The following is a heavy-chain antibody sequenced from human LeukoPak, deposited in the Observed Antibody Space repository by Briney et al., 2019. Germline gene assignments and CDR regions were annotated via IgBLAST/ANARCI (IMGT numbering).Heavy chain of an antibody. Sequence: GASVKVSCKASGYTFTSYGFSWVRQAPGQGLEWMGWISSYNGNTNYAQNFQGRVTMTTDTSTRTAYMELRSLRSDDTAVYYCARDKGLYSAVAESDFWGQGTLVTVSS. J-gene: IGHJ4*02. CDR1: GYTFTSYG. CDR3: ARDKGLYSAVAESDF. CDR2: ISSYNGNT. V-gene: IGHV1-18*01. D-gene: IGHD6-19*01.